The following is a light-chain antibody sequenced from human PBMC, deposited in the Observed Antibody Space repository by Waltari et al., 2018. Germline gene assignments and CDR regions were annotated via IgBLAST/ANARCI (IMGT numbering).Light chain of an antibody. CDR3: KQSSSNAT. CDR1: ERISRS. J-gene: IGKJ2*01. V-gene: IGKV1-39*01. Sequence: DIQMTQSPSSLSASVGDRVTITCRASERISRSLNWYQQKPGEAPNLLIYAATNLQSGVPSRFRCSGYGTDVTFTITSLQHEDFATYECKQSSSNATFAQGTKLEI. CDR2: AAT.